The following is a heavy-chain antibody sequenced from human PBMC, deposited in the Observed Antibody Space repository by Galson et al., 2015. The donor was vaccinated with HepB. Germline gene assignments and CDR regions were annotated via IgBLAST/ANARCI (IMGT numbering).Heavy chain of an antibody. CDR1: GFTFSSYG. D-gene: IGHD6-13*01. J-gene: IGHJ6*02. CDR3: AKTLDATGQQLVHEYYYYGMDV. V-gene: IGHV3-30*02. Sequence: SLRLSCAASGFTFSSYGMHWVRQAPGKGLEWVAFIRYDGSNQYYADSVKGRFTISRDNSNNTLYLQMNSLRAEDTAVYSCAKTLDATGQQLVHEYYYYGMDVWGQGTTVTVSS. CDR2: IRYDGSNQ.